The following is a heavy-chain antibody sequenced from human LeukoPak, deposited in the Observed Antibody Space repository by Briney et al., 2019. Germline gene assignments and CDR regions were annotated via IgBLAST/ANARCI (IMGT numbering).Heavy chain of an antibody. CDR1: GFRFSNYW. J-gene: IGHJ4*02. D-gene: IGHD2-2*01. Sequence: GGSLRLSCAASGFRFSNYWMHWVRQPPGKGLVWVSRIDTDGNTTHYADSVKGRFTISRDNAKSTLYLEMKGLRVEDTAVYYCSRSGYRWGQGTLVSVSS. CDR3: SRSGYR. V-gene: IGHV3-74*01. CDR2: IDTDGNTT.